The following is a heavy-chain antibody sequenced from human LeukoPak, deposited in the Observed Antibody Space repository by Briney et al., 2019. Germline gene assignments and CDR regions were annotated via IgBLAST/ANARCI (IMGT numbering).Heavy chain of an antibody. Sequence: SETLSLTCTVSGGAISSYYWSWIRRPPGKGLDWIGYIYYSGSTHYNPSLKCRVTISVDTSKNQFSLKLSSVTAADTAVYYCARYGGNFDYWGQGTLVTVSS. CDR3: ARYGGNFDY. J-gene: IGHJ4*02. D-gene: IGHD4-23*01. V-gene: IGHV4-59*01. CDR2: IYYSGST. CDR1: GGAISSYY.